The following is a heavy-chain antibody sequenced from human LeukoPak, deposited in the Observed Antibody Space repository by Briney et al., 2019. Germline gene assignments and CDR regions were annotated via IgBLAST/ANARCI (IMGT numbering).Heavy chain of an antibody. V-gene: IGHV3-48*02. CDR3: ARSRSVDY. CDR1: GFTFSTYS. J-gene: IGHJ4*02. Sequence: PGGSLRLSCAASGFTFSTYSMNWVRQAPGKGLEWFSYISSGSSTIYYADSVKGRFTISRDNAKNSLYLQMNSLRDEDTAVYYRARSRSVDYWGQGTLVTVSS. D-gene: IGHD6-13*01. CDR2: ISSGSSTI.